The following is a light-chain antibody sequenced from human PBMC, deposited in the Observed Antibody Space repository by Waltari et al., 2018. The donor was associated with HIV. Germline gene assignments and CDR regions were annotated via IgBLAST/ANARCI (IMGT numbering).Light chain of an antibody. V-gene: IGKV1-39*01. Sequence: DIQMTQSPSSVSASVGDRVTITYRTNQNINNNINWYQHKPGKAPKLLIYAASSLQSGVPSRFGGSGSGTHFTLTISSLQPEDFTTYYCQHSRTFGQGTKVEIK. CDR1: QNINNN. J-gene: IGKJ1*01. CDR3: QHSRT. CDR2: AAS.